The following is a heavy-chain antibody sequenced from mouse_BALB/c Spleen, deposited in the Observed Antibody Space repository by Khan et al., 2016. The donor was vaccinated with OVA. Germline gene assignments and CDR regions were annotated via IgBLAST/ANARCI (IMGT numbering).Heavy chain of an antibody. D-gene: IGHD2-2*01. CDR2: IDPFSGGT. CDR3: TRHGYVAWFTY. Sequence: EVQLQESGPELMKPGASVKISCKASGYSFTSYYIHWVMQSPGKSLEWIGYIDPFSGGTTYNQKFKGKATFTVDKSSSTAYIHLSSLTSEDPAVYYCTRHGYVAWFTYWGQGTLVTVSA. V-gene: IGHV1S135*01. CDR1: GYSFTSYY. J-gene: IGHJ3*01.